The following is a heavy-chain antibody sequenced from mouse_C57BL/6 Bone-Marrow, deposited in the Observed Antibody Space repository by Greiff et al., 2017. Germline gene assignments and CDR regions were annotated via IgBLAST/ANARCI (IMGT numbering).Heavy chain of an antibody. CDR3: ARERAQGYFAY. J-gene: IGHJ2*01. CDR2: IDPYNNYT. Sequence: QVQLQQPGAELVKPGASVKLSCKASGYTFTSYWMHWVKQRPGQGLEWIGEIDPYNNYTNYNEKFKGKATLTVDKSSSTAYMELSSLTSEDSAVYYCARERAQGYFAYWGQGTTLSVSA. CDR1: GYTFTSYW. V-gene: IGHV1-69*02.